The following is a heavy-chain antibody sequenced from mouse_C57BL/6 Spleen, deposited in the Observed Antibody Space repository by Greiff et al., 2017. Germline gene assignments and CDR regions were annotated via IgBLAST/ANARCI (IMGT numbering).Heavy chain of an antibody. J-gene: IGHJ4*01. D-gene: IGHD2-5*01. Sequence: EVMLVESGGGLVKPVGSLKLSCAASGFTFSDYGMHWVRQAPEKGLEWVAYISSGSSTIYYADTVKGRFTISRDNAKNTLFLQMTSLRSEDTAMYYCARSSNSPYAMDYWGQGTSVTVSS. CDR1: GFTFSDYG. CDR2: ISSGSSTI. CDR3: ARSSNSPYAMDY. V-gene: IGHV5-17*01.